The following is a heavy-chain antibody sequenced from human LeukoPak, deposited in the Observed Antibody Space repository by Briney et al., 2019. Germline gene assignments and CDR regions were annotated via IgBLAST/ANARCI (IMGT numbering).Heavy chain of an antibody. CDR1: GFTFSTYG. V-gene: IGHV3-33*01. J-gene: IGHJ3*02. Sequence: GGSLRLSCAASGFTFSTYGMHWVRQAPGKGLEWVAVIWYDGSNRYYADSVRGRFTISRDNSKNTLYLQMNSLRAEDTAVYYCARGVDTAMVSAFDIWGQGTMVTVSS. D-gene: IGHD5-18*01. CDR2: IWYDGSNR. CDR3: ARGVDTAMVSAFDI.